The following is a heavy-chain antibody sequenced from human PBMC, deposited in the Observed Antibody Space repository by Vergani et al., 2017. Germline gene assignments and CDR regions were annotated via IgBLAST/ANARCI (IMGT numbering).Heavy chain of an antibody. CDR3: ARDPGLVGYCTRTSCLFDY. J-gene: IGHJ4*02. CDR1: GYTFSNYG. CDR2: ISVHNGNT. Sequence: QVQLVQSGAEVKKPGASVKVSCKASGYTFSNYGITWVRQAPGQGLEWMGWISVHNGNTNYAQKVQGRVTMTTDTATSTAYMELRSLSSDGTAVYYCARDPGLVGYCTRTSCLFDYWGQGTLVTVSS. V-gene: IGHV1-18*01. D-gene: IGHD2-2*01.